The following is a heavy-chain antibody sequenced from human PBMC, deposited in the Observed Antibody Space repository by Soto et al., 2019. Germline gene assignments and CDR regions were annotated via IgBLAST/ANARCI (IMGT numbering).Heavy chain of an antibody. CDR1: GFTFGDYA. V-gene: IGHV3-49*03. J-gene: IGHJ6*02. CDR2: IRSKAYGGTT. D-gene: IGHD1-20*01. CDR3: TRVRITGPYYYGMDV. Sequence: GGSLRLSCTASGFTFGDYAMSWFRQAPGKGLEWVGFIRSKAYGGTTEYAASVKGRFTTSRDDSKSIAYLQMNSLKTEDTAVYYCTRVRITGPYYYGMDVWGQGTTVTVSS.